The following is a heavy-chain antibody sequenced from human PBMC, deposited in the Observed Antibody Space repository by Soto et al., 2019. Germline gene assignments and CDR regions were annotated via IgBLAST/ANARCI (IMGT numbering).Heavy chain of an antibody. V-gene: IGHV4-59*08. CDR3: ARHEDFWSGPYEGPCWFDP. Sequence: PSETLSLTCTVSGGSISSYYWSWIRQPPGKGLEWIGYIYYSGSTNYNPSLKSRVTISVDTSKNQFSLKLSSVTAADTAVYYCARHEDFWSGPYEGPCWFDPWGQGTLVTVSS. CDR2: IYYSGST. CDR1: GGSISSYY. D-gene: IGHD3-3*01. J-gene: IGHJ5*02.